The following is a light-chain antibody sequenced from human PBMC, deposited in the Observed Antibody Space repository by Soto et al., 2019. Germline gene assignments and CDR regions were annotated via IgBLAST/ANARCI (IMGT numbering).Light chain of an antibody. J-gene: IGKJ1*01. CDR2: RAS. V-gene: IGKV3-15*01. CDR3: QQYNSYSWT. Sequence: EIVLTQSPATLSXXXXXXXXXXXRASQSVTSNVAWYQQKPGQAPRLLIYRASARATGVPARFSGSGSGTEFTLTISSLQPDDFATYYCQQYNSYSWTFGQGTKVDI. CDR1: QSVTSN.